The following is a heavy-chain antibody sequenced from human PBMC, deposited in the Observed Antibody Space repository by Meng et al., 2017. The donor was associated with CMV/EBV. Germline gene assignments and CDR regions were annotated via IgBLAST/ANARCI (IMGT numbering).Heavy chain of an antibody. V-gene: IGHV3-30*02. J-gene: IGHJ6*02. CDR3: AKNAYGMDV. CDR2: IRFDGSNK. CDR1: GFFSSYG. Sequence: GESLKISCAASGFFSSYGMHWVRQAPGKGLEWVAFIRFDGSNKYYADSVKGRFTISRDNSKNTLSLQMNSLRTEDTGIYYCAKNAYGMDVWGQGTMVTVSS.